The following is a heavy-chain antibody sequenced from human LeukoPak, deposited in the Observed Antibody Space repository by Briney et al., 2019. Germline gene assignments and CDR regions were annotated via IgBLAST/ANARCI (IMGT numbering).Heavy chain of an antibody. CDR2: IYTSGST. V-gene: IGHV4-4*07. Sequence: SETLSLTCTVSGGSISNSYWNWVRQPAGKGLEWIGRIYTSGSTNYNPSLKSRVTMSVDTSKRQFSLIMSSVTAADTAVYYCARAPTGDGQSPYYYYYMDVWGKGTTVTVSS. CDR3: ARAPTGDGQSPYYYYYMDV. J-gene: IGHJ6*03. D-gene: IGHD2-21*02. CDR1: GGSISNSY.